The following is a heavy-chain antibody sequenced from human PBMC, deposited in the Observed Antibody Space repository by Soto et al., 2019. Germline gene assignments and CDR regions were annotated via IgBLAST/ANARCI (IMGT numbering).Heavy chain of an antibody. J-gene: IGHJ4*02. D-gene: IGHD2-8*01. V-gene: IGHV1-69*02. CDR2: IIPILGIA. Sequence: QVQLVQSGAEVKKPGSSVKVSCKASGGTFSSYTISWVRQAPGQGLEWMGRIIPILGIANYAQKFQGRVTITADKSTSTAYXEXSSLRAEDTAVYYCATEMVASPGGWGQGTLVTVSS. CDR3: ATEMVASPGG. CDR1: GGTFSSYT.